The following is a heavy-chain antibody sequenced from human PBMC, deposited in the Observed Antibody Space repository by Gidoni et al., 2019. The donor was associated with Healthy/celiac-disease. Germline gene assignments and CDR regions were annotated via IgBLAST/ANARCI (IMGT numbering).Heavy chain of an antibody. Sequence: QLQLQESGPGLVKPSETLSLTCTVSGGSISSSSYYWGWIRQPPGKGLEWSGSIYYSGSTYYNPSLKSRVTISVDTSKNQFSLKLSSVTAADTAVYYCARHAGYDFWSGYYPFYFDYWGQGTLVTVSS. CDR1: GGSISSSSYY. J-gene: IGHJ4*02. V-gene: IGHV4-39*01. CDR3: ARHAGYDFWSGYYPFYFDY. CDR2: IYYSGST. D-gene: IGHD3-3*01.